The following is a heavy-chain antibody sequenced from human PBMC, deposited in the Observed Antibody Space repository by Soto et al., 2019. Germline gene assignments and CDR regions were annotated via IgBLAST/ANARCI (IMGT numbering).Heavy chain of an antibody. CDR1: GFTFSRYV. J-gene: IGHJ4*02. Sequence: PGGSLTLSCAASGFTFSRYVMSWVRRAPGKGLEWVSGISGSGGSTYYADSVKGRFTISRDNSKKTLYLQMSSLRAEDTAVYHYATDPSLSSGPNYFDYWGLGTLVNVST. D-gene: IGHD3-16*02. CDR3: ATDPSLSSGPNYFDY. V-gene: IGHV3-23*01. CDR2: ISGSGGST.